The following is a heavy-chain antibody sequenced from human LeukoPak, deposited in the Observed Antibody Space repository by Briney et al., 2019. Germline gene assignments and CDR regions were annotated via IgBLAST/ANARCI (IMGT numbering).Heavy chain of an antibody. J-gene: IGHJ4*02. CDR3: ARVAVTTPFFDY. V-gene: IGHV3-48*04. CDR2: ISSGSTII. Sequence: GGSLRLSCAASGFAFSSHTINWVRQAPGKGLEWVSSISSGSTIIYYADSVKGRLTISRDNAKNSLYLQMNSLRAEDTAVYYCARVAVTTPFFDYWGQGTLVTVSS. CDR1: GFAFSSHT. D-gene: IGHD4-17*01.